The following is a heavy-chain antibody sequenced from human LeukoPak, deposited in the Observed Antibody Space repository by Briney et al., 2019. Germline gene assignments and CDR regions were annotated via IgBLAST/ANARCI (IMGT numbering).Heavy chain of an antibody. J-gene: IGHJ4*02. D-gene: IGHD3-22*01. CDR3: ARDRYYYDSSGWYDY. V-gene: IGHV4-61*01. CDR1: GGSVSSGSYY. Sequence: SETLSLTCTVSGGSVSSGSYYWSWIRQPPGKGLDWIGYIYYSGSTNYNPSLKSRVTISVDTSKNQFSLKLSSVTAADTAVYYCARDRYYYDSSGWYDYWGQGTLVTVSS. CDR2: IYYSGST.